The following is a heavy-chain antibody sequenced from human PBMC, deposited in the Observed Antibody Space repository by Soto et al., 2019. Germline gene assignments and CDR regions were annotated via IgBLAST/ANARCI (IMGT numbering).Heavy chain of an antibody. CDR2: INPNSGGT. CDR3: ARGGAAAGTPYYYGMDV. V-gene: IGHV1-2*04. Sequence: ASVKVSXKASGYTFTGYYMHWVRQAPGQGLEWMGWINPNSGGTNYAQKFQGWVTMTRDTSISTAYMELSRLRSDDTAVYYCARGGAAAGTPYYYGMDVWGQGTTVTVSS. D-gene: IGHD6-13*01. CDR1: GYTFTGYY. J-gene: IGHJ6*02.